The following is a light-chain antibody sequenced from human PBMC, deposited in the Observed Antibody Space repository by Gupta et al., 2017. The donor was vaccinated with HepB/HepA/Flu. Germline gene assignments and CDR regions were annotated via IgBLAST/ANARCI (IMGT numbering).Light chain of an antibody. CDR3: QQYYSSPYT. V-gene: IGKV4-1*01. J-gene: IGKJ2*01. CDR2: WAS. Sequence: DIVMTQSPESLAVSLGEGATISCKSSQSVLYTSNNRNYLAWYQQKPGQPPKLLIYWASTRESGVPGRFSGSGSGTDFTLTISSLQAEDVAVYYCQQYYSSPYTFGQGTKLEIK. CDR1: QSVLYTSNNRNY.